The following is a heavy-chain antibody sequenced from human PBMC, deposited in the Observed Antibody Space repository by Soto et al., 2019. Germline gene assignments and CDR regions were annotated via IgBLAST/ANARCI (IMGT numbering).Heavy chain of an antibody. CDR3: AKVGYDRSVEGFDY. CDR1: GFSFSTYG. V-gene: IGHV3-30*18. CDR2: ISYDGTNK. Sequence: QVHLVESGGGVVQPGRSLRLSCAASGFSFSTYGMHWVRQAPGKGLEWVAVISYDGTNKYYGDSVKGRFTISRDNSKNTLYLQMNSLRTEDTAVYYCAKVGYDRSVEGFDYWGQGTLVTVSS. D-gene: IGHD3-22*01. J-gene: IGHJ4*02.